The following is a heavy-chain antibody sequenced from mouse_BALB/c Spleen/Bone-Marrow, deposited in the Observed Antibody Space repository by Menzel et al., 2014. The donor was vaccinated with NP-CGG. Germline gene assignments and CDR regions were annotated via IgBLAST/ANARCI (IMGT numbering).Heavy chain of an antibody. Sequence: VQRVESGPGLVAPSQSLSITCTVSGFSLTSYSVHWVRQPPGKVLEWLGVIWAGGSTNYNSALMSRLSISKDNSKSQVFLKMNSLQTDDTAMYYCARGSYYEGAMDYWGQGTSVTVSS. J-gene: IGHJ4*01. CDR3: ARGSYYEGAMDY. V-gene: IGHV2-9*02. CDR2: IWAGGST. D-gene: IGHD1-1*01. CDR1: GFSLTSYS.